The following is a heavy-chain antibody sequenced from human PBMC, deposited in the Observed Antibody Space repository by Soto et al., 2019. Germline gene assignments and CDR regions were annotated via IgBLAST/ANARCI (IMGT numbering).Heavy chain of an antibody. V-gene: IGHV4-59*08. CDR2: ISYSGST. J-gene: IGHJ2*01. CDR1: GGSISSYY. Sequence: QVQLQESGPGLVKPSETLSLTCTVSGGSISSYYWSWIRQPPGTGLEWIGYISYSGSTSYNPSLKSQVTIQVDTHKNQFSLKLSSVTAADTAVYYCARRTGDYAYWYFDLWGRGTLVTVSS. D-gene: IGHD4-17*01. CDR3: ARRTGDYAYWYFDL.